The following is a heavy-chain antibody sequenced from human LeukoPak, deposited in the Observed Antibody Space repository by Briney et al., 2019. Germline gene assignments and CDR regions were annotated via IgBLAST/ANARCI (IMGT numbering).Heavy chain of an antibody. V-gene: IGHV3-23*01. CDR3: ARGLDCSSTSCYHNWFDP. J-gene: IGHJ5*02. D-gene: IGHD2-2*01. CDR2: MTGSGGNT. Sequence: PGGSLRLSCAASGFTFSSYAMSWVRQAPGKGLEWVSAMTGSGGNTYYADSVKGRFTISRDNSKNTLYLQMNSLRAEDTAVYYCARGLDCSSTSCYHNWFDPWGQGTLVTVSS. CDR1: GFTFSSYA.